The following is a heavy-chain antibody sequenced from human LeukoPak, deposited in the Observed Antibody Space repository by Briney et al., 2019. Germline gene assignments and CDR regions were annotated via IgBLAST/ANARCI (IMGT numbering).Heavy chain of an antibody. D-gene: IGHD3-16*01. CDR1: GFTFSSYG. Sequence: PGGSLRLSCAASGFTFSSYGMHWVRQAPGKGLEWVAVISYDGSNKYYADSVKGRFTISRDNSKNTLYLQMNSLRAEDTAVYYCAREMTDYYDYVWGSYSDAFDIWGQGTLVTVSS. V-gene: IGHV3-30*03. J-gene: IGHJ3*02. CDR3: AREMTDYYDYVWGSYSDAFDI. CDR2: ISYDGSNK.